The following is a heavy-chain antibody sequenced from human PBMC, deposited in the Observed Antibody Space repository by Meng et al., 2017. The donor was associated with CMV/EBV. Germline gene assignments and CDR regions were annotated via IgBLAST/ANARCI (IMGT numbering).Heavy chain of an antibody. J-gene: IGHJ4*02. Sequence: SCTASGGTFSSSAISWVRQAPGQGLEWMGGIIPIFGTANYAQKFQGRVTITTDESTSTAYMELSSLRSEDTAVYYCARGEQLAPFDYWGQGTLVTVSS. V-gene: IGHV1-69*05. D-gene: IGHD6-6*01. CDR1: GGTFSSSA. CDR3: ARGEQLAPFDY. CDR2: IIPIFGTA.